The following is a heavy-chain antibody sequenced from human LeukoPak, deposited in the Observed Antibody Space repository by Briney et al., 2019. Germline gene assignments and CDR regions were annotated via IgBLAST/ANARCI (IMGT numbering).Heavy chain of an antibody. D-gene: IGHD2-21*01. CDR3: ARSLFVAFTD. CDR2: VDPSNDDT. CDR1: GYTFTDHS. V-gene: IGHV1-2*02. J-gene: IGHJ4*02. Sequence: ASVKVSCKASGYTFTDHSIHWVRQAPGQGVEWMGYVDPSNDDTNYAPKFHDRVTMTGDTSIRTAYMELSRLTSDDTVVYYCARSLFVAFTDWGQGTLVIVSS.